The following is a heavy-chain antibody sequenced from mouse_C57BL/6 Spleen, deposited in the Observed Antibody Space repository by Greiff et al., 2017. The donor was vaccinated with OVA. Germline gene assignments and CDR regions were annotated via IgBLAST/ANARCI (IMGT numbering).Heavy chain of an antibody. CDR1: GFTFSDYY. CDR2: INYDGSST. D-gene: IGHD2-4*01. J-gene: IGHJ2*01. Sequence: EVQLVESEGGLVQPGSSMKLSCTASGFTFSDYYMAWVRQVPEKGLEWVANINYDGSSTYYLDSLKSRFIISRDNAKNILYLQMSSLKSEDTATYYCARSHDYGFDYWGQGTTLTVSS. CDR3: ARSHDYGFDY. V-gene: IGHV5-16*01.